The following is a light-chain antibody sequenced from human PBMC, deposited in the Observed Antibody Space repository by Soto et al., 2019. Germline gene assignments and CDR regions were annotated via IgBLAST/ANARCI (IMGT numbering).Light chain of an antibody. CDR3: QQLNSYPFT. J-gene: IGKJ4*01. V-gene: IGKV1-9*01. CDR1: QAFGSS. CDR2: GTS. Sequence: DIPLTQSPSFLSASVGDRVTITCRASQAFGSSLAWYQQKPGKAPNLLIYGTSTLQSGVPSRFSGSGSGTEFTLTISSLQPEDFATYYCQQLNSYPFTFGGGTKVEIK.